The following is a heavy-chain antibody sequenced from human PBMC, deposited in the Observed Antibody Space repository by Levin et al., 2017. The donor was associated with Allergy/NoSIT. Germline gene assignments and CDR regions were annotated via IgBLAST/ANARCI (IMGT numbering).Heavy chain of an antibody. CDR2: ISSSGSTI. J-gene: IGHJ4*02. CDR3: ARQLGNFWSGYNYFDY. Sequence: GGSLRRSCAASGFTFSSYEMNWVRQAPGKGLEWVSYISSSGSTIYYADSVKGRFTISRDNAKNSLYLQMNSLRAEDTAVYYCARQLGNFWSGYNYFDYWGQGTLVTVSS. V-gene: IGHV3-48*03. CDR1: GFTFSSYE. D-gene: IGHD3-3*01.